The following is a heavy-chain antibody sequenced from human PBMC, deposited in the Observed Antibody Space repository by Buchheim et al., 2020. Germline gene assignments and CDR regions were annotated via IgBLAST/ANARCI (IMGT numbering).Heavy chain of an antibody. Sequence: QVQLVQSGAEVKKPGASVKISCKASGYTFTSYYMHWVRQAPGQGLEWMGIINPSGGSTSYAQKYQGRVTMTRDPSTSTVDMELSSLRSEDTAVYYCARDLGSSGSYQKRGAFDIWGQGT. D-gene: IGHD1-26*01. J-gene: IGHJ3*02. V-gene: IGHV1-46*01. CDR1: GYTFTSYY. CDR3: ARDLGSSGSYQKRGAFDI. CDR2: INPSGGST.